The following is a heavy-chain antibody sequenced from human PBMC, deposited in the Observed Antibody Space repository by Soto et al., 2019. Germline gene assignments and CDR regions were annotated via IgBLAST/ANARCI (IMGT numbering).Heavy chain of an antibody. V-gene: IGHV1-24*01. D-gene: IGHD2-15*01. J-gene: IGHJ4*02. CDR3: ATAGYCSGGSCYLFDY. CDR1: GYTLTELS. Sequence: ASVKVSCKVSGYTLTELSMHWVRQAPGKGLEWMGGFDPEDGETIYAQKFQGRVTMTEDTSTDTAYMELSSLRSEDTAVYYCATAGYCSGGSCYLFDYWGQGTLVTVSS. CDR2: FDPEDGET.